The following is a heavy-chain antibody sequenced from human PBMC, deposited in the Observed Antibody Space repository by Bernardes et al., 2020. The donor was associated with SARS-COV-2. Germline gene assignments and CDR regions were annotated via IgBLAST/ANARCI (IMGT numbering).Heavy chain of an antibody. V-gene: IGHV4-4*07. CDR1: GASISGNNYFY. Sequence: SETLSLTCTVSGASISGNNYFYWSWIRQPVGKGLEWIGRCSTVERNMYSPSLGSRVTLSADPSKKQFSLRLASVTAADTAVYFCSRLYSHGSEDYFDAWGQGILVTVSS. D-gene: IGHD5-18*01. J-gene: IGHJ5*02. CDR2: CSTVERN. CDR3: SRLYSHGSEDYFDA.